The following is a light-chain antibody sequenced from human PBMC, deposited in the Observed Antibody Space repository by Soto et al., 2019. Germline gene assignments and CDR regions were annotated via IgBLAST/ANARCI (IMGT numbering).Light chain of an antibody. CDR1: SSNIGADYD. Sequence: QPVLTQPPSVSGAPGQRVTISCTGSSSNIGADYDVHWYQQLPGTAPKLLIFDNNNRPSGVPDRFSGSKSGTSASLAITGLQADDEADYYCQSYDSRVSAWVFGGGTKVTVL. V-gene: IGLV1-40*01. CDR3: QSYDSRVSAWV. J-gene: IGLJ3*02. CDR2: DNN.